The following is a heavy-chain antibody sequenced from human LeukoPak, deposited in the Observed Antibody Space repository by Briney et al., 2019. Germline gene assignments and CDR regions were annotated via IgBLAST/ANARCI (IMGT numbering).Heavy chain of an antibody. CDR2: ISAYNGNT. CDR3: ARDFLTLVVPLDAFDI. D-gene: IGHD2-2*01. CDR1: GYTFTSYG. Sequence: ASVKVSCKASGYTFTSYGISWARQAPGQGLEWMGWISAYNGNTNYAQKLQGRVTMTTDTSTSTAYMEPRSLRSDDTAVYYCARDFLTLVVPLDAFDIWGQGTMVTVSS. V-gene: IGHV1-18*01. J-gene: IGHJ3*02.